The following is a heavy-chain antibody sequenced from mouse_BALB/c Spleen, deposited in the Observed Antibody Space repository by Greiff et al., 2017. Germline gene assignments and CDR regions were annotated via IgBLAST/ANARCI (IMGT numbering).Heavy chain of an antibody. CDR2: ISSGSSTI. CDR3: ATEGGAWFAY. J-gene: IGHJ3*01. CDR1: GFTFSSFG. Sequence: DVKLVESGGGLVQPGGSRKLSCAASGFTFSSFGMHWVRQAPEKGLEWVAYISSGSSTIYYADTVKGRFTISRDNPKNTLFLQMTSLRSEDTAMYYCATEGGAWFAYWGQGTLVTVSA. V-gene: IGHV5-17*02.